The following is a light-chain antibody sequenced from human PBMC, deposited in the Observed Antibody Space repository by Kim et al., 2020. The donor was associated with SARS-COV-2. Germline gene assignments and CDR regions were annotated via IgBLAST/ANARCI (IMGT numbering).Light chain of an antibody. CDR2: DVS. CDR1: QSVNNY. CDR3: QRSSWPIT. V-gene: IGKV3-11*01. J-gene: IGKJ5*01. Sequence: LSLSPKEIATLSCRASQSVNNYLAWYQQKPGQAPRLLIYDVSNRATGIPARFSGSGSGTDFTLTISSLEPEDFAVYYCQRSSWPITFGQGTRLEIK.